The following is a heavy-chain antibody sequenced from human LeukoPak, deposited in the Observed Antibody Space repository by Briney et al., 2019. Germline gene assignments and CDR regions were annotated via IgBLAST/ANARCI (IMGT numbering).Heavy chain of an antibody. CDR2: INHSGST. CDR1: GGSFSGYY. D-gene: IGHD6-19*01. J-gene: IGHJ6*03. CDR3: ARAESRSSGWYGYYYYMDV. V-gene: IGHV4-34*01. Sequence: SETLSLTCAVYGGSFSGYYWSWIRQPPGKGLEWIGEINHSGSTNYNPSLKSRVTISVDTSKNQFSLKLSSVTAADTAVYYCARAESRSSGWYGYYYYMDVWGKGTTVTISS.